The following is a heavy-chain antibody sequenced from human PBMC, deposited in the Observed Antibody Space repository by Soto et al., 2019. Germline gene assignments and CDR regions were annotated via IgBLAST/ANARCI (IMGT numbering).Heavy chain of an antibody. CDR3: AIQGTSYCLGYICPLGY. J-gene: IGHJ4*02. CDR1: GGPIDNSRHY. V-gene: IGHV4-39*01. Sequence: QLQLQESGPGLVKPSETLSLTCSVSGGPIDNSRHYWAWIRQPPGKGLEWIGNFYYTGGTSYNPSLRSRVAISVDTSKNQFSLKLNSVTDADTAVYYCAIQGTSYCLGYICPLGYCGRGTLVAVSS. D-gene: IGHD3-22*01. CDR2: FYYTGGT.